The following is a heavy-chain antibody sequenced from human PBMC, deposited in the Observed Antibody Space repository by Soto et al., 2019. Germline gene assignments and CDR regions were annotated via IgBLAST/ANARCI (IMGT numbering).Heavy chain of an antibody. V-gene: IGHV3-11*06. J-gene: IGHJ3*02. Sequence: GWSLRLSCAASGVTFSYYYMSWIRQAPGKGLEWVSYISSSSSYTNYADSVKGRFTISRDNAKNSLYLQMNSLRAEDTAVYYCARDGVYYYDSSGYFAFDIWGQGTMVTVSS. CDR2: ISSSSSYT. CDR1: GVTFSYYY. D-gene: IGHD3-22*01. CDR3: ARDGVYYYDSSGYFAFDI.